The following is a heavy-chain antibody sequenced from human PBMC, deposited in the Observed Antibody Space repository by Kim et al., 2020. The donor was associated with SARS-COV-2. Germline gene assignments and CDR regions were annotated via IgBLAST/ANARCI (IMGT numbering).Heavy chain of an antibody. V-gene: IGHV3-11*01. J-gene: IGHJ4*02. Sequence: GGSLRLSCAASGFTFSDYYMSWIRQAPGKGLEWVSYISSSGSTIYYADSVKGRFTISRDNAKNSLYLQMNSLRAEDTAVYYCYGSGSYYNDHYFDYWGQGPLVTVSS. D-gene: IGHD3-10*01. CDR1: GFTFSDYY. CDR3: YGSGSYYNDHYFDY. CDR2: ISSSGSTI.